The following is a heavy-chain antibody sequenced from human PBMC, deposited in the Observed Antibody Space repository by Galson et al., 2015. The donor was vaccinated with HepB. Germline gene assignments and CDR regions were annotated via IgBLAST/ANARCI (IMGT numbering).Heavy chain of an antibody. D-gene: IGHD3-10*01. CDR3: ARQHYFGSGNYYSLPRNWFDP. V-gene: IGHV4-38-2*02. CDR1: GYSISSSYY. J-gene: IGHJ5*02. Sequence: LSLTCTVSGYSISSSYYWGWIRQSPGKGLEWIGSISHRGSADYNSSLKSRVTISIEKSKNQVSLKVTSVTAADTAVYYCARQHYFGSGNYYSLPRNWFDPWGREPWSPSPQ. CDR2: ISHRGSA.